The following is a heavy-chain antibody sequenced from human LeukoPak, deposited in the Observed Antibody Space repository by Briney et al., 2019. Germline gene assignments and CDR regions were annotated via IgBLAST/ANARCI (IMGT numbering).Heavy chain of an antibody. CDR2: ISYDGSNK. D-gene: IGHD3-3*01. J-gene: IGHJ6*03. CDR3: ARDGGITIFGVVIYYHYYMDV. V-gene: IGHV3-30-3*01. Sequence: GRSLRLSCAASGFTFSSYAMHWVRQAPGKGLEWVAVISYDGSNKYYADSVKGRFTISRDNSKNTLYLQMNSLRAEDTAVYYCARDGGITIFGVVIYYHYYMDVWGKGTTVTVSS. CDR1: GFTFSSYA.